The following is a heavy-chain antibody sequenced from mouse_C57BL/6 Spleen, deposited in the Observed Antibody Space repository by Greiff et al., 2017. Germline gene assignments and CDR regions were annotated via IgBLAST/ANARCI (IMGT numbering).Heavy chain of an antibody. CDR1: GFTFSSYA. CDR3: ARDGDPIWYFDV. V-gene: IGHV5-4*01. J-gene: IGHJ1*03. CDR2: ISDGGSYT. Sequence: EVKLVESGGGLVKPGGSLKLSCAASGFTFSSYAMSWVRQTPEKRLEWVATISDGGSYTYYPDNVKGRFTLSRDNAKNNLYLQMSHLKSEDTAMYYWARDGDPIWYFDVWGTGTTVTVSS.